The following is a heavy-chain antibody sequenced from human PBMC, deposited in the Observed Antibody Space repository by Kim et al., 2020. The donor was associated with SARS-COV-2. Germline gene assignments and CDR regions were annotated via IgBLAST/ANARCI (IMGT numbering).Heavy chain of an antibody. Sequence: SETLSLTCTVSGGSISSYYWSWIRQPPGKGLEWIGYIYYSGSTNYNPSLKSRVTISVDTSKNQFSLKLSSVTAADTAVYYCARDGPLFSYYDYVWGSYRSTPDAFDIWGQGTMVTVSS. V-gene: IGHV4-59*13. J-gene: IGHJ3*02. CDR3: ARDGPLFSYYDYVWGSYRSTPDAFDI. CDR2: IYYSGST. D-gene: IGHD3-16*02. CDR1: GGSISSYY.